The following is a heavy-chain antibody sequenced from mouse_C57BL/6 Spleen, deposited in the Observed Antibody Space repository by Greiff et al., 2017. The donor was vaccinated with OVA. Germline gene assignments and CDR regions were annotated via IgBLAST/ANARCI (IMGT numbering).Heavy chain of an antibody. V-gene: IGHV1-5*01. D-gene: IGHD1-1*01. Sequence: VQLQQPGTVLVRPGASVKMSCKTSGYTFTSYWMHWVKQRPGQGLEWIGAIYPGNSDTSYNQKFKGKAKLTAVTSASTAYMELSSLTNEDSAVYYCTVTTVVAKDWYFDVWGTGTTVTVSA. CDR3: TVTTVVAKDWYFDV. CDR2: IYPGNSDT. J-gene: IGHJ1*03. CDR1: GYTFTSYW.